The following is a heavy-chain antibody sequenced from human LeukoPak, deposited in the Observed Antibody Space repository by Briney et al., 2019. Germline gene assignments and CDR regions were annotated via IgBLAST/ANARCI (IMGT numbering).Heavy chain of an antibody. D-gene: IGHD4-23*01. Sequence: SQTLSLTCGISGDSVSSNSAAWNWIRQSPSRGLEWLGRTYYRSKWYNDYAVSVRSRITINPDTSKNQFSLKLSSVTAADTAVYYCARDYGGNSDYWGQGTLVTVSS. CDR1: GDSVSSNSAA. J-gene: IGHJ4*02. CDR2: TYYRSKWYN. CDR3: ARDYGGNSDY. V-gene: IGHV6-1*01.